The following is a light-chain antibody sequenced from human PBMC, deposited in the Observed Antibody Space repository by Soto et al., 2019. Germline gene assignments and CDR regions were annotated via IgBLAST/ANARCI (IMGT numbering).Light chain of an antibody. CDR2: SND. V-gene: IGLV1-44*01. CDR1: SSNIASNT. CDR3: ASWDDSLNGHV. Sequence: SVLTQPPSASGTPGQRVTVSCSGSSSNIASNTVNWYQRLPGTAPKLLIYSNDQRPSGVPDRFSASKSGTSASLAISGLQSEDEADYYCASWDDSLNGHVFGTGTKVTVL. J-gene: IGLJ1*01.